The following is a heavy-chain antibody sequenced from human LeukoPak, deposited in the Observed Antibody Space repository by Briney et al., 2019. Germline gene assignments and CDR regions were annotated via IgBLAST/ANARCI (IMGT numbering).Heavy chain of an antibody. CDR3: ARDSLRVGALFDY. J-gene: IGHJ4*02. Sequence: GGSLRLSCAASGFNFQHYAMNWVRQAPGKGLEWVSYISSSSSTIYYADSVKGRFTISRDNAKNSLYLQMNSLRDEDTAVYYCARDSLRVGALFDYWGQGTLVTVSS. V-gene: IGHV3-48*02. D-gene: IGHD1-26*01. CDR1: GFNFQHYA. CDR2: ISSSSSTI.